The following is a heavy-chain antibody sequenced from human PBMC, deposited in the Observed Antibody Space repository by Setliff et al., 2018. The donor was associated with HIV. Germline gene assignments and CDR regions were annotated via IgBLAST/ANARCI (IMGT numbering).Heavy chain of an antibody. CDR1: RFMFSTYA. J-gene: IGHJ4*02. Sequence: GESLKISCVASRFMFSTYAMHWVRQAPGKGLEWVALISFDGRNQYYAASVKGRFTISRDNSKNTLFLQMNSLTPEDTGVYYCARGHYDTSAPDYWGQGT. CDR3: ARGHYDTSAPDY. V-gene: IGHV3-30*04. CDR2: ISFDGRNQ. D-gene: IGHD3-22*01.